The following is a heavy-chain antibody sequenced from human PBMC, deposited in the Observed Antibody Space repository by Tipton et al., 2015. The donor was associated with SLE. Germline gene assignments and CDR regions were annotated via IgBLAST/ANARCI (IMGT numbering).Heavy chain of an antibody. CDR1: GFTFSSYW. CDR2: INSDGSST. CDR3: ARGPQYYYDSSGYYYGMDV. J-gene: IGHJ6*02. Sequence: SLRLSCSASGFTFSSYWMHWVRQAPGKGLVWVSRINSDGSSTSYADSVKGRFTISRDNAKNTLYLQMNSLRAEDTAVYYCARGPQYYYDSSGYYYGMDVWGQGTTVTVSS. D-gene: IGHD3-22*01. V-gene: IGHV3-74*01.